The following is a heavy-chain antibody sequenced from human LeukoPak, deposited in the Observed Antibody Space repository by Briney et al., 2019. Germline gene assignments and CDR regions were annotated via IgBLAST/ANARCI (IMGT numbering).Heavy chain of an antibody. CDR3: ARDFLGVRGVSLYYFDY. CDR1: GFTFSSYA. Sequence: PGGSLRLSCAASGFTFSSYAMHWVRQAPGKGLEWVAVISYDGSNKYYADSVKGRFTISRDNSKNTLYLQMNSLRAEDTAVYYCARDFLGVRGVSLYYFDYWGQGTLVTVSS. J-gene: IGHJ4*02. V-gene: IGHV3-30-3*01. D-gene: IGHD3-10*01. CDR2: ISYDGSNK.